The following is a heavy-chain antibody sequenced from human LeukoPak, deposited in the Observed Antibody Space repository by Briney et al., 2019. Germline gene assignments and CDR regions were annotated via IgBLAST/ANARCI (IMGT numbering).Heavy chain of an antibody. CDR1: GGSFSRYA. CDR2: NIALFGRA. CDR3: TTDPLYDYVWGSYRYGFDY. V-gene: IGHV1-69*05. D-gene: IGHD3-16*02. Sequence: SVKVSCKASGGSFSRYAIRWVRQAPGEGGEWMGGNIALFGRAKYAQKLQGRGTITTEEKTRKKYMEMSSLRYEDTSVYYCTTDPLYDYVWGSYRYGFDYWGQGTLVTVSS. J-gene: IGHJ4*02.